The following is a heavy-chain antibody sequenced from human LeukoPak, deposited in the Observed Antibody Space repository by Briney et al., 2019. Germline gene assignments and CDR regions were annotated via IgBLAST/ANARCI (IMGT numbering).Heavy chain of an antibody. D-gene: IGHD3-10*01. CDR3: ARPRRSSGDWFDP. V-gene: IGHV5-51*01. CDR2: IYPSDSDA. Sequence: GESLKISCQGSGYVFSNYWLGWVRQTPGQGLEWMGIIYPSDSDAKYNPSFEGQVTFSVDTSTNTASLQWSNLRASDTAMYYCARPRRSSGDWFDPWGQGTLVTVSS. J-gene: IGHJ5*02. CDR1: GYVFSNYW.